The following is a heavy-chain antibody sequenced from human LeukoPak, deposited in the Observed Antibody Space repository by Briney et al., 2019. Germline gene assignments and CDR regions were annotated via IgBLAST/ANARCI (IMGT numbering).Heavy chain of an antibody. J-gene: IGHJ4*02. CDR1: GFTFSTYA. CDR3: AKIRGYSYGYGDY. Sequence: GGSLRLSCVAFGFTFSTYAMSWVRQAPGKGLEWVSDISDSGSNTYYADSVKGRFTISRDNSKNTLYLQMSSLRAEDTAVYFCAKIRGYSYGYGDYWGQGTLVTVSS. V-gene: IGHV3-23*01. D-gene: IGHD5-18*01. CDR2: ISDSGSNT.